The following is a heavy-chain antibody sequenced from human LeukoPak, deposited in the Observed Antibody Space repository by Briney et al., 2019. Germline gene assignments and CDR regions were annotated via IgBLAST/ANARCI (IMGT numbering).Heavy chain of an antibody. Sequence: PSQTLSLTCNISGVSISDGRYYWAWIRQRPGKGLEWLGYRYYSGSANYNPSLKSRLTISIDTPENQFSLHLNSVTAADTAMYYCATPYCSGISCLDVFNIWGQGRMVTVSS. CDR1: GVSISDGRYY. J-gene: IGHJ3*02. D-gene: IGHD2-2*01. CDR2: RYYSGSA. V-gene: IGHV4-31*03. CDR3: ATPYCSGISCLDVFNI.